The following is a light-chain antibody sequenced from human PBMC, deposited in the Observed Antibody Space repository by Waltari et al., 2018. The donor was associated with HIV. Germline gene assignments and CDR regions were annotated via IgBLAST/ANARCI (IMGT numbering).Light chain of an antibody. J-gene: IGLJ2*01. CDR3: QAWDSSTVV. CDR1: KLGDKY. V-gene: IGLV3-1*01. CDR2: QDS. Sequence: SYELTQPPSVSVSPGQTASITCSGDKLGDKYACWYQQKPGQSPVLVIYQDSKRPSGSPERGSGANSGNTATLTISGTQAMDEADYYCQAWDSSTVVFGGGTKLTVL.